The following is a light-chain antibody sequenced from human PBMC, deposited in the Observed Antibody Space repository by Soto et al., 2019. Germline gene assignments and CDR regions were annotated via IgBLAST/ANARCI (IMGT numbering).Light chain of an antibody. J-gene: IGKJ2*01. V-gene: IGKV3-15*01. CDR1: QSVRSN. CDR3: QQYNNWPST. CDR2: GAS. Sequence: EIVMTQSPATLSVSPGESAALSCRASQSVRSNFAWYQQKPGKAPTLLIYGASTRATGIPARFSGSGSGIEFTPTISSLQSEDFAVYYCQQYNNWPSTFGQGTKLEIK.